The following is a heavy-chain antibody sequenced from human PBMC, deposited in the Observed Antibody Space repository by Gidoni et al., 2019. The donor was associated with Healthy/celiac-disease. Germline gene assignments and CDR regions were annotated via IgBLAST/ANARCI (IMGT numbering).Heavy chain of an antibody. V-gene: IGHV1-69*06. D-gene: IGHD3-3*01. J-gene: IGHJ6*03. Sequence: QVQLVQSGAEVKKPGSSLQVSCKASGVTFSSYAISWLRQAPGQGLEWMGGIIPIFGTANSAQKCQGCDTITADNSTSTAYMELSSLISEDTAVYYCASSDYDFWSGDYTTYYYYSDMDVWGKGTTVTVSS. CDR1: GVTFSSYA. CDR2: IIPIFGTA. CDR3: ASSDYDFWSGDYTTYYYYSDMDV.